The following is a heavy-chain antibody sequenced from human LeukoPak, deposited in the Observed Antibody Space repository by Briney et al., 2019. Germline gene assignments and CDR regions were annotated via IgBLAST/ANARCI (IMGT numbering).Heavy chain of an antibody. CDR2: IDYSGST. D-gene: IGHD1-1*01. CDR1: GGSISSFF. J-gene: IGHJ4*02. CDR3: ARDLELERNRWNYFES. Sequence: SETLSLTCTVSGGSISSFFWSWIRRPPGKGLEWLGCIDYSGSTQYNPSLKSRVTISVDTSKQQFSLKLSSVTAADTAVYYCARDLELERNRWNYFESWGQGTLVTVSS. V-gene: IGHV4-59*01.